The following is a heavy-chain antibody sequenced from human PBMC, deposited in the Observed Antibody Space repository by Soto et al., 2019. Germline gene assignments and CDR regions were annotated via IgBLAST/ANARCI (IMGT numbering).Heavy chain of an antibody. CDR2: ISFDGGDK. J-gene: IGHJ4*02. D-gene: IGHD5-18*01. CDR3: AKDPRRYTYGLFEY. V-gene: IGHV3-30*18. CDR1: GFTFRNYD. Sequence: QVQLLESGGGVVQPGRSLRLSCAASGFTFRNYDVHWVRQAPGKGLEWVAVISFDGGDKYYADSVKGRFTISRDNSKNTLYLHMNSLRTEDTAVYYCAKDPRRYTYGLFEYWGQGTLVTVSS.